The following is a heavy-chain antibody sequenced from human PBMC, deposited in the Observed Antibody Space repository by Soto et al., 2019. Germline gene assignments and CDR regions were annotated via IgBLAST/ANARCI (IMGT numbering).Heavy chain of an antibody. CDR1: GGTFSSYT. CDR2: IIPILGIA. D-gene: IGHD2-15*01. V-gene: IGHV1-69*02. Sequence: ASVKVSCKASGGTFSSYTISWVRQAPGQGLEWMGRIIPILGIANYAQKIQGRVTITTDTSTSTAYMELRSLRSDDTAVYYCASLYCSGGSCYSTLDYWGQGTLVTVSS. J-gene: IGHJ4*02. CDR3: ASLYCSGGSCYSTLDY.